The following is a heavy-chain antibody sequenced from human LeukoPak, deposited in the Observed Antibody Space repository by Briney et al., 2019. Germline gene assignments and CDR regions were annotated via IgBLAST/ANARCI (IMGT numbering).Heavy chain of an antibody. CDR3: ARNRKKMGSGDLYYFDY. J-gene: IGHJ4*02. CDR2: INPNSGGT. Sequence: ASVKVSCKASGYTFTGYYMHWVRQAPGQGLEWMGWINPNSGGTNYAQKFQGRVTMTRDTSISTAYMELSRLRSDDTAVYYCARNRKKMGSGDLYYFDYWGQGTLVTVSS. CDR1: GYTFTGYY. D-gene: IGHD4-17*01. V-gene: IGHV1-2*02.